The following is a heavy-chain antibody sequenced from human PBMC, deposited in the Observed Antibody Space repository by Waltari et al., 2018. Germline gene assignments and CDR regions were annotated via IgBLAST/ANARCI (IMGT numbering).Heavy chain of an antibody. V-gene: IGHV3-7*01. CDR1: GFTLRSFW. CDR2: IKQDGSEK. CDR3: ATSGWYCFDY. J-gene: IGHJ4*02. Sequence: EVQLVESGGGLVQPGGSVRLSCAASGFTLRSFWMHWVRQTPGKGLEWVAGIKQDGSEKYYADSVKGRFTISRDNAKNSLYLQMNSLRAEDTAVYYCATSGWYCFDYWGQGTLVTVSS. D-gene: IGHD6-19*01.